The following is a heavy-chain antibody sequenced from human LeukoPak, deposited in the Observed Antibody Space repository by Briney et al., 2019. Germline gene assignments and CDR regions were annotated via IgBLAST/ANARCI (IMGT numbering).Heavy chain of an antibody. D-gene: IGHD6-6*01. J-gene: IGHJ4*02. CDR3: TTISLVY. V-gene: IGHV3-15*01. Sequence: GGSLRLSCAASGFTFSNAWMTWVRQAPGKGLEWIGRIKSKTDGGTADYAAPVKGRFTISRDDSKNTVFLQMNSLITEDTAVYYCTTISLVYWGQGTLVTVSS. CDR2: IKSKTDGGTA. CDR1: GFTFSNAW.